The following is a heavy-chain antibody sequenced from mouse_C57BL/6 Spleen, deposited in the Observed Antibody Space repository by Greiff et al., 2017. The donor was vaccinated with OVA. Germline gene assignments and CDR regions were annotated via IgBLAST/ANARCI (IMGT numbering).Heavy chain of an antibody. CDR2: IHPNSGST. D-gene: IGHD1-1*01. CDR1: GYTFTSYW. J-gene: IGHJ2*01. Sequence: VQLQQPGAELVKPGASVKLSCKASGYTFTSYWMHWVKQRPGQGLEWIGMIHPNSGSTNYNEKFKSKATLTVDKSSSTAYMQLSSLTSEDSAVYYCARVTTVVATRGNFDYWGQGTTLTVSS. V-gene: IGHV1-64*01. CDR3: ARVTTVVATRGNFDY.